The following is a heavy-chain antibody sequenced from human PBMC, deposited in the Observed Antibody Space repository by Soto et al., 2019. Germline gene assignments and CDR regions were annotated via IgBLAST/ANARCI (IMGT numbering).Heavy chain of an antibody. CDR3: ASNLGGDDRDY. D-gene: IGHD2-21*01. J-gene: IGHJ4*02. Sequence: QVQLVESGGGVVQPGRSLRLSCAASGFTFSSYGMHWVRQAPGKGLEWVAVIWYDGSNKYYADSVKGRFTISRDNSKNTLYLQMNSLRAEDTAVYYCASNLGGDDRDYWGQGTLVTVSS. V-gene: IGHV3-33*01. CDR1: GFTFSSYG. CDR2: IWYDGSNK.